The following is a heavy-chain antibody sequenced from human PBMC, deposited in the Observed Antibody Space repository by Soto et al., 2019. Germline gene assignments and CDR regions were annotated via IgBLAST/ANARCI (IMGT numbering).Heavy chain of an antibody. CDR3: TRDVRPGGADV. CDR2: IFLEHGRT. V-gene: IGHV3-9*01. CDR1: GFNLNIYA. Sequence: SLRLSCASSGFNLNIYAMHWVRLVPGKGLEWVSGIFLEHGRTGYADSVRGRFTISRDSAKDSLYLLMNSLRPEDTALYYCTRDVRPGGADVWGPGATVTVSS. J-gene: IGHJ6*02. D-gene: IGHD4-17*01.